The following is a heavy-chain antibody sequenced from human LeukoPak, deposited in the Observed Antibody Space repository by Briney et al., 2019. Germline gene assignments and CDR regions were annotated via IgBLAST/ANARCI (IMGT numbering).Heavy chain of an antibody. D-gene: IGHD6-6*01. CDR1: GYSFTSYW. CDR3: ARSSIAARPGSPLNY. Sequence: GESLKISCKGSGYSFTSYWIGWVRQMPGKGLEWMGIIYPGDSDTRYSPSFQGQVTISADKSISTAYLQWSSLKASDTAMYYCARSSIAARPGSPLNYWGQGTLVTVSS. CDR2: IYPGDSDT. J-gene: IGHJ4*02. V-gene: IGHV5-51*01.